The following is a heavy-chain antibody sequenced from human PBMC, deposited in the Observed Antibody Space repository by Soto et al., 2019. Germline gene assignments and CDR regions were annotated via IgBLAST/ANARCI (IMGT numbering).Heavy chain of an antibody. Sequence: PGESLKISCKGVGYKFGSAWIGWVRQMPGKGLEWMGIIKPGTSDIRYSPSCRGHVTISAGEAVSTAYLQWSSLKASDTAMYYCARQLSHICDSWGQGTLVTVS. CDR1: GYKFGSAW. D-gene: IGHD3-3*02. CDR2: IKPGTSDI. J-gene: IGHJ4*02. CDR3: ARQLSHICDS. V-gene: IGHV5-51*01.